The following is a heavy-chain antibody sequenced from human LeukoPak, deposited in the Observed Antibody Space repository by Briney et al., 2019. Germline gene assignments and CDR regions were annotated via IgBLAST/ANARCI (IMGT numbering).Heavy chain of an antibody. CDR2: IWYDGSGK. J-gene: IGHJ4*02. CDR3: ARDWYGGGSCYYFDH. Sequence: PGRSLRLSCAASRFTFTDYGMHWVRQPPGKGLEWVALIWYDGSGKYYADSVKGRFTISRDNSKNTLYLQMNSLRAEDTAVYYCARDWYGGGSCYYFDHWGQGTLVTVSS. V-gene: IGHV3-33*01. D-gene: IGHD2-15*01. CDR1: RFTFTDYG.